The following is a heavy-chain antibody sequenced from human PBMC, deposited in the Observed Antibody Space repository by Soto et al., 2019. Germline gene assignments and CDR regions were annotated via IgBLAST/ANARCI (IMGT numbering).Heavy chain of an antibody. J-gene: IGHJ4*02. CDR1: GCIFTSYG. D-gene: IGHD2-8*01. CDR3: ARDFAQNGDGNYLDY. Sequence: RASVKVSCKASGCIFTSYGITWVRQAPGQGLEWMGWISGYNGNTNYAQKFQGRVTMTTDTSTSTAYMELRSLRSDDKAVYYCARDFAQNGDGNYLDYWGPGTLVTVS. V-gene: IGHV1-18*04. CDR2: ISGYNGNT.